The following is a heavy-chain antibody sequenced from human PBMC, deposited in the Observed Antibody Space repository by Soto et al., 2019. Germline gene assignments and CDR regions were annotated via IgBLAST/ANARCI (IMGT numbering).Heavy chain of an antibody. V-gene: IGHV4-59*11. CDR2: IHYSGST. CDR3: ARGEGYGAHKYNWFDP. CDR1: GGSIISHY. Sequence: SETLSLTCSVSGGSIISHYWSWIRQPPGKGLEWIGYIHYSGSTDYNPSLKSRLTISVDTSKNQFSLKLSSVTAADTAVYYCARGEGYGAHKYNWFDPWGQGTLVTVSS. J-gene: IGHJ5*02. D-gene: IGHD4-17*01.